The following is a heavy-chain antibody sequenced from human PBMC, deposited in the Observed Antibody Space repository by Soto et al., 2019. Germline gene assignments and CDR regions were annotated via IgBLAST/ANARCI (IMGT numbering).Heavy chain of an antibody. CDR3: ARDRLRHCSSTTCYYLPSPIDY. Sequence: QVHLVQSGAEVKKPGASVKFSCKASAYTFTSYGITWARQAPGQGLEWMGWISAYDGNTNYAQKFQGRVTMTTDTSTSTAYMELTCLRSDDTAVYFCARDRLRHCSSTTCYYLPSPIDYWGQGTLVTVSS. CDR1: AYTFTSYG. V-gene: IGHV1-18*04. CDR2: ISAYDGNT. J-gene: IGHJ4*02. D-gene: IGHD2-2*01.